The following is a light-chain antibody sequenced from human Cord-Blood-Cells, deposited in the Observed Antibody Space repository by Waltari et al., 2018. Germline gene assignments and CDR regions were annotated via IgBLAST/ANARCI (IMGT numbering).Light chain of an antibody. J-gene: IGLJ1*01. Sequence: QSALTQPASVSGSPGQSIPISCTGTSSDVGCYNYVSWYQQHPGKAPKLMIYDVSNRPSGVSNRFSGSKSGNTASLTISGLQAEDEADYYCSSYTSSSTRVFGTGTKVTVL. V-gene: IGLV2-14*03. CDR1: SSDVGCYNY. CDR3: SSYTSSSTRV. CDR2: DVS.